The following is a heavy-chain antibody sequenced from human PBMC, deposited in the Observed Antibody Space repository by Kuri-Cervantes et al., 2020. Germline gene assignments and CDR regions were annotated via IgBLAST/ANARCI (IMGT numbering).Heavy chain of an antibody. V-gene: IGHV1-2*02. CDR2: INPNSGGT. Sequence: ASVKVSCKASGYTFTGYYMHWVRQAPGQGLEWMGWINPNSGGTNYAQKFQGRVALSSDTSITTAYMELTSLTSDDTAIYYCARIDFPYYSGWGWGQGTLVTVSS. CDR1: GYTFTGYY. J-gene: IGHJ4*02. D-gene: IGHD5-12*01. CDR3: ARIDFPYYSGWG.